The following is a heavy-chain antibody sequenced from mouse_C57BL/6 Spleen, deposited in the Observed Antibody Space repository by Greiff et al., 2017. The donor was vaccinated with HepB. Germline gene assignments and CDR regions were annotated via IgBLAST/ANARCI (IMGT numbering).Heavy chain of an antibody. D-gene: IGHD1-1*01. CDR3: TTFTTVVASDY. CDR2: IDPENGET. V-gene: IGHV14-4*01. CDR1: GFNIKDDY. Sequence: EVQLQQSGAELVRPGASVKLSCTASGFNIKDDYMHWVKQRPEQGLEWIGWIDPENGETEYGSKFQGKATLTAETSSNTAYLQLSSLTSEDTAVYYGTTFTTVVASDYWGQGTTLTVSS. J-gene: IGHJ2*01.